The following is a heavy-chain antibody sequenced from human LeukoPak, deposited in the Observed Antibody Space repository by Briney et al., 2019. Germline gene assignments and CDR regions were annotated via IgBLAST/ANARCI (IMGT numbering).Heavy chain of an antibody. J-gene: IGHJ4*02. Sequence: PGGSLRLSCAASGFTFSNYAMSWVRQAPGKGLEWVSSIIGSGGDTYYADSVKGRLTISRDSSKNTLYLQMNSLRAEDTAVYYCAKDLRTYGSGIYRLPTVIFDYWGQGTLVTVSS. CDR1: GFTFSNYA. V-gene: IGHV3-23*01. CDR3: AKDLRTYGSGIYRLPTVIFDY. CDR2: IIGSGGDT. D-gene: IGHD3-10*01.